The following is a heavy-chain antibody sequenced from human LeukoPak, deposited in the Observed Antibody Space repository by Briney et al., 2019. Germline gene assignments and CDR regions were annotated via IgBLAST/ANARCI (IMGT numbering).Heavy chain of an antibody. J-gene: IGHJ4*02. CDR3: AKDGRDSSSWYDPHFDY. V-gene: IGHV3-43*02. D-gene: IGHD6-13*01. CDR2: ISGDGGST. CDR1: GFTFDDYA. Sequence: GGSLRLXCAASGFTFDDYAMHWVRQAPGKGLEWVSLISGDGGSTYYADSVKGRFTISRDNSKNSLYLQMNSLRTEDTALYYCAKDGRDSSSWYDPHFDYWGQGTLVTVSS.